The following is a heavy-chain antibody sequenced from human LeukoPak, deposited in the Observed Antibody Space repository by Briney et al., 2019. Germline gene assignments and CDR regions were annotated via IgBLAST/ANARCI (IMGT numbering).Heavy chain of an antibody. D-gene: IGHD6-6*01. CDR2: INEDGSEK. J-gene: IGHJ5*02. Sequence: GGSLRLSCAASGFTFTNYWMIWVRQAPGKGLEWVANINEDGSEKYYVGSVEGRFTISRDNAKNSVLLQMNSLRADDTAMYYCASSSYSSSSSWGQGTLVTVSS. CDR1: GFTFTNYW. CDR3: ASSSYSSSSS. V-gene: IGHV3-7*01.